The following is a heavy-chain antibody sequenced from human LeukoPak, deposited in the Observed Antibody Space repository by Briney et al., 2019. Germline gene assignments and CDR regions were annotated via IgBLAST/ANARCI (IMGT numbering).Heavy chain of an antibody. CDR2: INPNSGGT. CDR1: GYTFIAYY. Sequence: GASVKVSCKASGYTFIAYYIHWVRQAPGQGLEWMGWINPNSGGTNYAQKFQGRVTMTRDTSINIAYMELSSLTSDDTAVYYCARDSGGATKRYYYYCMDVWGKGTTVTISS. D-gene: IGHD2-15*01. CDR3: ARDSGGATKRYYYYCMDV. V-gene: IGHV1-2*02. J-gene: IGHJ6*03.